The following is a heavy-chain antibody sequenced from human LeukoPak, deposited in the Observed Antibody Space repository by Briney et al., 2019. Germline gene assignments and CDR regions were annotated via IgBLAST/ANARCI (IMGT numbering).Heavy chain of an antibody. CDR1: GGSISSYY. Sequence: PSETLSLTCTVSGGSISSYYWSWIRQPPGKGLEWIGYIYYSGSTNYSPSLKSRVTISVDTSKNQFSLKLSSVTAADTAVYYCARVPGDYWGQGTLVTVSS. J-gene: IGHJ4*02. V-gene: IGHV4-59*01. CDR2: IYYSGST. CDR3: ARVPGDY. D-gene: IGHD7-27*01.